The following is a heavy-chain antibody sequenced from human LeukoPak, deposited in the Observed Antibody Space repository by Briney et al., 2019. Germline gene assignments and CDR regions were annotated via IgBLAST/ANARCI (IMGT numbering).Heavy chain of an antibody. CDR3: AKDVAPSNYYYMDV. V-gene: IGHV3-30*02. J-gene: IGHJ6*03. CDR1: RFTFSSYG. Sequence: GGSLRLSCAASRFTFSSYGMHWVRQAPGKGLEWVAFVRYDGSNKQFADSVKGRFTMSRDNSKKTLFLLMNSLTTEDTAVYYCAKDVAPSNYYYMDVWGKGTTVTVSS. CDR2: VRYDGSNK.